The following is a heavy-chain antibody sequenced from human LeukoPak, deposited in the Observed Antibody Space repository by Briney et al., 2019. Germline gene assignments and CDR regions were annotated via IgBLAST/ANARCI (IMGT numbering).Heavy chain of an antibody. J-gene: IGHJ5*02. Sequence: PSQTLSLTCTVSGGSISSGGYYWSWIRQHPGKGLEWIGYIYYSGSTYYNPSLKSRVTISVDTSKNQFSLKLSSVTAADTAVYYCARAVFWSSYKWFDPWGQGTLVTVSS. CDR1: GGSISSGGYY. CDR2: IYYSGST. V-gene: IGHV4-31*03. CDR3: ARAVFWSSYKWFDP. D-gene: IGHD3-3*01.